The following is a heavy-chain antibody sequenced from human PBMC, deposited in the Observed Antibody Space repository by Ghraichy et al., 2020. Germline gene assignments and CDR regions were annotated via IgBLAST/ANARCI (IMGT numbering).Heavy chain of an antibody. CDR1: GFTFSSYW. J-gene: IGHJ4*02. Sequence: GGSLRLSCAASGFTFSSYWMSWVRQAPGKGLEWVANIKQDGSEKYYVDSVKGRFTISRDNAKNSLYLQMNSLRAEDTAVYYCARDKYYDFWSGYFDYFDYGGQGTLVTVSS. CDR3: ARDKYYDFWSGYFDYFDY. CDR2: IKQDGSEK. V-gene: IGHV3-7*01. D-gene: IGHD3-3*01.